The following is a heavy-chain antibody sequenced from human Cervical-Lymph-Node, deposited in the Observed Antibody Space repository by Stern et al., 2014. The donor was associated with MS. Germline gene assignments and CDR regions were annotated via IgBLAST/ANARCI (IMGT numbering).Heavy chain of an antibody. CDR1: GVTVNRYV. CDR3: ASVAQLWRSWFDP. J-gene: IGHJ5*02. CDR2: IVPFHSTA. D-gene: IGHD5-18*01. V-gene: IGHV1-69*06. Sequence: QVQLVESGAEVKRPGSSVKVSCKASGVTVNRYVISWVRQAPGQGLEWVGGIVPFHSTANYAQKFQDRVTISADKITNTTYLELRSLRSEDTPVYYCASVAQLWRSWFDPWGQGTLVTVSS.